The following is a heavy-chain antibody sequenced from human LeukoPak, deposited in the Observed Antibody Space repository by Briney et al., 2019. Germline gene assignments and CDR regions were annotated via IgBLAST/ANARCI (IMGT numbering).Heavy chain of an antibody. CDR3: ARDTSEHDYSGFGY. CDR1: GYTFTAYY. D-gene: IGHD4-23*01. CDR2: INPNTGAT. Sequence: ASVKVSCKASGYTFTAYYIHWVRQAPGQGLEWMGWINPNTGATHHAQKFLRRVTLTRDTSISTAYMELSSLIDDTAVYYCARDTSEHDYSGFGYWGQGTLVTVSS. J-gene: IGHJ4*02. V-gene: IGHV1-2*02.